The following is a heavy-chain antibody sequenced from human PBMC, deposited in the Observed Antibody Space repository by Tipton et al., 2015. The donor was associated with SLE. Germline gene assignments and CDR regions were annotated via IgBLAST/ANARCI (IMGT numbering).Heavy chain of an antibody. Sequence: TLSLTCAVSGYSISSGYYWGWIRQPPGKGLEWIGSIYHSGSTYYNPSLKSRVTISVDTSKNQFSLKLSSVTAADTAVYYCARVRYSSSSWGAFDIWGQGRMGTVSA. CDR3: ARVRYSSSSWGAFDI. CDR2: IYHSGST. J-gene: IGHJ3*02. V-gene: IGHV4-38-2*01. CDR1: GYSISSGYY. D-gene: IGHD6-6*01.